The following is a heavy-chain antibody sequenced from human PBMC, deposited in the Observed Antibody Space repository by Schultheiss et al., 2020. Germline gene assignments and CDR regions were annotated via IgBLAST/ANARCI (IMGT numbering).Heavy chain of an antibody. CDR1: GYTFTGYY. CDR3: ARDQKSSGWYGIFDY. J-gene: IGHJ4*02. CDR2: INPNSGGT. V-gene: IGHV1-2*02. Sequence: GESLKISCKASGYTFTGYYMHWVRQAPGQGLEWMGWINPNSGGTNYAQKFQGRVTMTRDTSISTAYMELSRLRSDDTAVYYCARDQKSSGWYGIFDYWGQGTLVTVAS. D-gene: IGHD6-19*01.